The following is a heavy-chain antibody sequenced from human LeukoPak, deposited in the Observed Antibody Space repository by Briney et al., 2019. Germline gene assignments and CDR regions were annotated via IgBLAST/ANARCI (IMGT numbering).Heavy chain of an antibody. J-gene: IGHJ4*02. V-gene: IGHV3-48*03. CDR1: GFTFSSYE. Sequence: GGSLRLSCAASGFTFSSYEMNWVRQAPGKGLEWVSYISSSGSTIYYADSVKGRFTISRDNAKSSLYLQMNSLRAEDTAVYYCAREYYGCFDYWGQGTLVTVSS. CDR2: ISSSGSTI. D-gene: IGHD3-10*01. CDR3: AREYYGCFDY.